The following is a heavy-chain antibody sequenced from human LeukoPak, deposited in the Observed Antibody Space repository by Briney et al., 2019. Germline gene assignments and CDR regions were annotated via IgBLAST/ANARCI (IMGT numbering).Heavy chain of an antibody. Sequence: SSETLSLTCTVSGGSISSSSYYWGWIRQPPGKGLEWIGSNYYSGSTYYNPSLKSRVTISVDTSKNQFSLKLSSVTAADTAVYYCARGGSSWYHIDYWGQGTLVTVSS. J-gene: IGHJ4*02. V-gene: IGHV4-39*07. CDR2: NYYSGST. CDR3: ARGGSSWYHIDY. CDR1: GGSISSSSYY. D-gene: IGHD6-13*01.